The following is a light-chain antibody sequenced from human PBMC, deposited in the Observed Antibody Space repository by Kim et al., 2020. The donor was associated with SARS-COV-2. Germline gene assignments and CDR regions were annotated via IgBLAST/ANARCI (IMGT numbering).Light chain of an antibody. V-gene: IGLV2-8*03. J-gene: IGLJ2*01. CDR3: SSYAGSNNVL. Sequence: GQSVANSCPGTSSDVGAYNYVSWYQQHPGKAPKLMIYELDKRPSGVPDRFFGSKSGNTASLTVSGLQAEDEADDYCSSYAGSNNVLFGGGTQLTVL. CDR1: SSDVGAYNY. CDR2: ELD.